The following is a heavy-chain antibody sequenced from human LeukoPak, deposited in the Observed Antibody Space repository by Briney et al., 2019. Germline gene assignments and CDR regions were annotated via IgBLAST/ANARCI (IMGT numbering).Heavy chain of an antibody. Sequence: GGSLRLSCAASGFTFSSYGMHWVRQAPGKGLERVAFIRYDGSKKYYADSVKGRFTVSRDNSKNTLYLEMNSLRAEDTAVYYCAKDGKIKYNSGWQLTYYLDYWGQGTLVTVSS. CDR2: IRYDGSKK. CDR3: AKDGKIKYNSGWQLTYYLDY. V-gene: IGHV3-30*02. J-gene: IGHJ4*02. D-gene: IGHD6-19*01. CDR1: GFTFSSYG.